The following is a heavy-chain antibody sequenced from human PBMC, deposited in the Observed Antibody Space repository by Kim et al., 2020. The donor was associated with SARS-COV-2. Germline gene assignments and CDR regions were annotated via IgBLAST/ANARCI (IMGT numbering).Heavy chain of an antibody. CDR1: GFTFEDYA. CDR3: AKDNGDPVSSGPYFDS. Sequence: GGSLRLSCAASGFTFEDYAMHWVRQLPGKGLEWVSGINWNGDVKDYADSVKGRFSISRDNAKKSLFLQMNSLRNEDTALYFCAKDNGDPVSSGPYFDSWGQGPPVTVSS. CDR2: INWNGDVK. V-gene: IGHV3-9*01. J-gene: IGHJ4*02. D-gene: IGHD3-10*01.